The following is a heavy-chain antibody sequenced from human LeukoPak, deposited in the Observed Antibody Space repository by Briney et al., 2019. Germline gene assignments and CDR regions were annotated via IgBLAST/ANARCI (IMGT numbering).Heavy chain of an antibody. Sequence: SVKVSRKASGGTFSSYTISWVRQAPGQGLEWMGRIIPILGIANYAQKFQGRVTIAADKSTSTAYMELSSLRSEDTAVYYCAREEPYGMDVWGQGTTVTVSS. CDR1: GGTFSSYT. CDR2: IIPILGIA. CDR3: AREEPYGMDV. V-gene: IGHV1-69*04. J-gene: IGHJ6*02.